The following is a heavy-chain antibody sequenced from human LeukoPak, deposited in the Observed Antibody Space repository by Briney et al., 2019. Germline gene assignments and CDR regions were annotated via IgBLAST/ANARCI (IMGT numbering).Heavy chain of an antibody. D-gene: IGHD1-1*01. Sequence: GGSLRLSCEASGLTFSNHGMSWVRQAPGEGLQWVSAITGDGTTTYYADSVKGRFTISRDNSKNMLYLQMSSLRAEDTAVYYCAKMNGYFEYWGQGALAPVSS. CDR3: AKMNGYFEY. J-gene: IGHJ4*02. V-gene: IGHV3-23*01. CDR2: ITGDGTTT. CDR1: GLTFSNHG.